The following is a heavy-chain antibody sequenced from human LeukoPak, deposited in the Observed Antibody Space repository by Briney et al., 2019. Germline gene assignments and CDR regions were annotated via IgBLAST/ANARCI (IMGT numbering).Heavy chain of an antibody. CDR1: SGSITNTNYY. CDR2: LFYSGST. CDR3: AGLFVGEYYGSGYYFDD. D-gene: IGHD3-10*01. Sequence: SETLSLTCTVSSGSITNTNYYWGWIRQPPEKGLEYIGSLFYSGSTSYNPSLKSRVTMSIDTSKNHLSLKLNSVTAADTAVYYCAGLFVGEYYGSGYYFDDWGQGTLVTVTS. J-gene: IGHJ4*02. V-gene: IGHV4-39*02.